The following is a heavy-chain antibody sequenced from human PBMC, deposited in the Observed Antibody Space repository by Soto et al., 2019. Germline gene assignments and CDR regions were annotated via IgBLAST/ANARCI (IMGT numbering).Heavy chain of an antibody. CDR1: GYSFTINW. Sequence: GESLKISCKASGYSFTINWIGWVLQMPGKGLDWMWIIYPCDSDTIYSPSFQCQVTISADKSISTAYLKWSNLKASDTAMYYCARQWEPGGYYYYGMDVWGQGTTVTVSS. V-gene: IGHV5-51*01. D-gene: IGHD1-26*01. CDR3: ARQWEPGGYYYYGMDV. CDR2: IYPCDSDT. J-gene: IGHJ6*02.